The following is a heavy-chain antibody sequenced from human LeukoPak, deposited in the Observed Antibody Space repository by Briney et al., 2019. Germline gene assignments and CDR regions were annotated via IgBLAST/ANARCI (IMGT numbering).Heavy chain of an antibody. CDR2: IFHNGNT. V-gene: IGHV4-59*01. CDR1: DGSMSPYY. CDR3: ARGGYYYLDV. Sequence: NPSETLSLTCTVSDGSMSPYYWSWIRQSPGKGLEWIAYIFHNGNTKYNPSLWSRVTISIDTSRNQVFLNLNSVTVADTAVYYCARGGYYYLDVWGKGTTVTVSS. J-gene: IGHJ6*03.